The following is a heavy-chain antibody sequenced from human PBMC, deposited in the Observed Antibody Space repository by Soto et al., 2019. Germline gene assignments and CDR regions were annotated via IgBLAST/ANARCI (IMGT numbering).Heavy chain of an antibody. V-gene: IGHV4-39*01. CDR3: ATPQLGIDAFDI. CDR1: GGSISSSSYY. CDR2: IYYSGST. J-gene: IGHJ3*02. D-gene: IGHD7-27*01. Sequence: ETLSLTCTVSGGSISSSSYYWGWIRQPPGKGLEWIGSIYYSGSTYYNPSLKSRVTISVDTSKNQFSLKLSSVTAADTAVYYCATPQLGIDAFDIWGQGTMVTVSS.